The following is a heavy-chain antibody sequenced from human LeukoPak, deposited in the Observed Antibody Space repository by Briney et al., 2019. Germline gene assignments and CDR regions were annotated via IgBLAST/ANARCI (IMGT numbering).Heavy chain of an antibody. CDR2: ISTSSRYI. V-gene: IGHV3-21*01. D-gene: IGHD3-9*01. CDR3: ATAIRYFDEDAFDI. CDR1: RFTFSSYS. J-gene: IGHJ3*02. Sequence: PGGSQRLSCAASRFTFSSYSLNWVRQAPGKGLEWVSSISTSSRYIYYADSVKGRFTISRDNAKNSLYLQMNSLRAEDTAVYYCATAIRYFDEDAFDIWGQGTMVTVSS.